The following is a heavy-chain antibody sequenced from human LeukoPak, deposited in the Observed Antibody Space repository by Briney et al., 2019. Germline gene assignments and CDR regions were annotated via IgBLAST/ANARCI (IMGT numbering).Heavy chain of an antibody. J-gene: IGHJ4*02. CDR2: IIPIFGTA. CDR1: GGTFSNYA. D-gene: IGHD3-10*01. Sequence: ASVKVSCKASGGTFSNYAISWVRQAPGQGLEWMGGIIPIFGTASYAQKFQGRVTITADESTSTAYMELSSLRSEDTAVYYCARDKFPGDLKTFDYWGQGTLVTVSS. V-gene: IGHV1-69*01. CDR3: ARDKFPGDLKTFDY.